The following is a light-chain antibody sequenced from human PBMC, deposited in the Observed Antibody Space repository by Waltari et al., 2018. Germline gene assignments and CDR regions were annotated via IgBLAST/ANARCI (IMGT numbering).Light chain of an antibody. CDR3: QQYDDWPSLT. J-gene: IGKJ4*01. V-gene: IGKV3-15*01. Sequence: EMVMTQSPATLSVSPGERATLSCRASQSVNNNLAWYQHKPGQAPRLLIYGASTRATGIPASFSGSGSGTEFTLTISSLQSEDFAVYYCQQYDDWPSLTFGGGTKVEIK. CDR2: GAS. CDR1: QSVNNN.